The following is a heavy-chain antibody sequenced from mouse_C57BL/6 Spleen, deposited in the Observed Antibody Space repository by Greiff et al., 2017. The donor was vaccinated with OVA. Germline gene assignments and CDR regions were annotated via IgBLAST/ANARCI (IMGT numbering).Heavy chain of an antibody. CDR3: AREDYYGGSYGWYFDV. CDR2: IYPGGGYT. CDR1: GYTFTNYW. D-gene: IGHD1-1*01. J-gene: IGHJ1*03. Sequence: VQLQQSGAELVRPGTSVKMSCKASGYTFTNYWIGWAKQRPGHGLEWIGDIYPGGGYTNYNEKFKGKATLTADKSSSTAYMQISSLTSEDSAIYYCAREDYYGGSYGWYFDVWGTGTTVTVSS. V-gene: IGHV1-63*01.